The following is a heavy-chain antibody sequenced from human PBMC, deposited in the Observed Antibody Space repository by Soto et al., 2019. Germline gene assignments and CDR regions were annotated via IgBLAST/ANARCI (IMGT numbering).Heavy chain of an antibody. V-gene: IGHV3-21*01. CDR2: ISSSSSYI. Sequence: PGGSLRLSCAASGFTFSSYSMNWVRQAPGKGLEWVSSISSSSSYIYYADSVKGRFTISRDNAKNSLYLQMNSLRAEDTAVYYCARVRSSSWYTPPDYWGQGTLVTVSS. CDR3: ARVRSSSWYTPPDY. D-gene: IGHD6-13*01. CDR1: GFTFSSYS. J-gene: IGHJ4*02.